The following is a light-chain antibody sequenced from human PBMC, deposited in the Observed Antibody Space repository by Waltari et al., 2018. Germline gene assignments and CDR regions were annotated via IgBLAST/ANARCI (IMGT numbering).Light chain of an antibody. Sequence: QSVLTQPSSAPGTPGQRVTISCSGSRPNIGSNYVYWYPQLPGTAPKLLIHTDNQRPSGVPDRFSASKSGASASLAISGLRSDDEADYYCAAWDDSLTGRVFGGGTKLTVL. CDR3: AAWDDSLTGRV. CDR2: TDN. CDR1: RPNIGSNY. V-gene: IGLV1-47*01. J-gene: IGLJ3*02.